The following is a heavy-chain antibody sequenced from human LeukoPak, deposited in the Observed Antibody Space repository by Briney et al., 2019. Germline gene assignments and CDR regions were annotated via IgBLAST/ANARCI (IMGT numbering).Heavy chain of an antibody. D-gene: IGHD1-26*01. Sequence: ASVKVSCKASGYTFTSYDINWVRQATGQGLEWMGWMNPNSGNTGYTQKFQGRVTMTRNTSISTAYMELSSLRSEDTAVYYCARDFPSGAPTEYWGQGTLVTVSS. CDR1: GYTFTSYD. CDR2: MNPNSGNT. J-gene: IGHJ4*02. CDR3: ARDFPSGAPTEY. V-gene: IGHV1-8*01.